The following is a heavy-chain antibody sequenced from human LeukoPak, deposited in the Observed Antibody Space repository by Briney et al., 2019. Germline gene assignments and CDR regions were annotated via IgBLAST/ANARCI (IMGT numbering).Heavy chain of an antibody. J-gene: IGHJ4*02. CDR2: IIPIFGTA. Sequence: SVKVSCTASGGTFSSYAISWVRQAPGQGLEWMGRIIPIFGTANYAQKFQGRVTITTDESTSTAYMELSSLRSEDTAVYYCARDPAGDYGPSDYWGQGTLVTVSS. D-gene: IGHD4-17*01. CDR3: ARDPAGDYGPSDY. V-gene: IGHV1-69*05. CDR1: GGTFSSYA.